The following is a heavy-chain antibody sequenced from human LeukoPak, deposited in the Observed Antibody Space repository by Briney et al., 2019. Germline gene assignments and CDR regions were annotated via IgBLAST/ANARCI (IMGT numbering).Heavy chain of an antibody. D-gene: IGHD6-13*01. J-gene: IGHJ4*02. V-gene: IGHV5-51*01. CDR1: GYSFTNYW. CDR2: ISPDGSDT. Sequence: GESLKISCKGSGYSFTNYWIGWVRQMPGKGLEWMGIISPDGSDTRYSPSFQGQVTISADKSITAAYLQWSSLKASDTAMYYCARLTSSWSFDYWGQGTLVTVSS. CDR3: ARLTSSWSFDY.